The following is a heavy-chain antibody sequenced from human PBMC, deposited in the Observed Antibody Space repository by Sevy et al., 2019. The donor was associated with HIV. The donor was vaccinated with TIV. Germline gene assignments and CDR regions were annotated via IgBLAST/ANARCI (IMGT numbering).Heavy chain of an antibody. CDR3: ARAYCSGGSCYSLAY. J-gene: IGHJ4*02. Sequence: ASVKVSCKASGYTFTSYRIYWVRQAPGQGLEWMGWVSAHNGDTNYVQKVQGTVAMTTDTSTSTAYMELRSLTSDDTAVYYCARAYCSGGSCYSLAYWGQGSLVTVSS. CDR1: GYTFTSYR. D-gene: IGHD2-15*01. V-gene: IGHV1-18*01. CDR2: VSAHNGDT.